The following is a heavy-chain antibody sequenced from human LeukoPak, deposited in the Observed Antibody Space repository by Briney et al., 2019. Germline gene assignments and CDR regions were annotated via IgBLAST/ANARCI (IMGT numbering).Heavy chain of an antibody. Sequence: PSETLSLTCTVSGGSIIDYYWSWIRLPPGNGLEWIGFIYYNGITNYNPSLKSRVTISIDTSKNQFSLKLSSVTAADTAVYYCARDCSSTSCYGYFDYWGQGTLVTVSS. CDR2: IYYNGIT. J-gene: IGHJ4*02. V-gene: IGHV4-59*12. CDR1: GGSIIDYY. D-gene: IGHD2-2*01. CDR3: ARDCSSTSCYGYFDY.